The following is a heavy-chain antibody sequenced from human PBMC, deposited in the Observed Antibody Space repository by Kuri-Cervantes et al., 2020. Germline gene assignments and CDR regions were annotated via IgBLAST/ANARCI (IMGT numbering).Heavy chain of an antibody. CDR3: AKGTTTSIAARLGYYYYMDV. J-gene: IGHJ6*03. Sequence: GESLKISCAASGFTFSSYGMRWVRQAPGKGLEWVAVISYDGSNKYYADSVKGRFTISRDNSKNTLYLQMNSLRAEDTAVYYCAKGTTTSIAARLGYYYYMDVWGKGTTVTVSS. CDR1: GFTFSSYG. CDR2: ISYDGSNK. D-gene: IGHD6-6*01. V-gene: IGHV3-30*18.